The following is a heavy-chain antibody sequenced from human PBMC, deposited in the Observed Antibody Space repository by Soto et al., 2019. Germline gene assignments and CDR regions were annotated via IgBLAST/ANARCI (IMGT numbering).Heavy chain of an antibody. Sequence: GGALRLSCAASGFTFSSYWMSWVSQAPGKGLEWVANIKQDGSEKYYVASVKGRFTITRDNAKNSLYLQMNSLRAEDTAVYYCARRSPSFYYYYYMDVWGKGTTVTVSS. CDR1: GFTFSSYW. J-gene: IGHJ6*03. D-gene: IGHD2-2*01. V-gene: IGHV3-7*01. CDR2: IKQDGSEK. CDR3: ARRSPSFYYYYYMDV.